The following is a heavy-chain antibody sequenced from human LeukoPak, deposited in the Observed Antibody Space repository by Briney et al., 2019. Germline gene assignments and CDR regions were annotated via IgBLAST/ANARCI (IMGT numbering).Heavy chain of an antibody. J-gene: IGHJ6*03. CDR1: GYTFTSYG. D-gene: IGHD2-15*01. V-gene: IGHV1-18*01. CDR2: ICAYNGNT. CDR3: ERDVRVEASWGGYYYYYMDV. Sequence: ASVKVSCKPSGYTFTSYGIRWVRPAPGQGRWWVGWICAYNGNTNYAQKLQGRVTMTTDTSTSTAYMELRRLRSDDTAVYYCERDVRVEASWGGYYYYYMDVWGKGTTVTVSS.